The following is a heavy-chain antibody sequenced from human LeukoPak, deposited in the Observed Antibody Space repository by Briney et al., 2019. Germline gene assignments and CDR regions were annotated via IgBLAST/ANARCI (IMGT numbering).Heavy chain of an antibody. CDR1: GYSVTCWY. CDR3: ARYPPDHF. J-gene: IGHJ4*02. CDR2: INHYTATT. D-gene: IGHD1-14*01. V-gene: IGHV1-2*02. Sequence: ASVKVSFKGSGYSVTCWYLNWVGQAPGEGLEWMGWINHYTATTNYTQKFQCRVTMTTHTSNTTAYLDLNNLTPDDTAVYYCARYPPDHFGGQGPLVTVSS.